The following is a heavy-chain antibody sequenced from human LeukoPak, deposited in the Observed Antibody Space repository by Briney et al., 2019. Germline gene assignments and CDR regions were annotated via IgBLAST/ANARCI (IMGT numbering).Heavy chain of an antibody. D-gene: IGHD3-9*01. Sequence: GGSLRLSCAASGFTFSSYWMGWVRQAPGKGLEWVANIKQDGSEKYYVDSVKGRFTISRDNAKNSLYLQMNSLRAEDTAVYYCAGDLTNLDILTGYYSYYFDYWGQGTLVTVSS. CDR1: GFTFSSYW. CDR3: AGDLTNLDILTGYYSYYFDY. CDR2: IKQDGSEK. J-gene: IGHJ4*02. V-gene: IGHV3-7*03.